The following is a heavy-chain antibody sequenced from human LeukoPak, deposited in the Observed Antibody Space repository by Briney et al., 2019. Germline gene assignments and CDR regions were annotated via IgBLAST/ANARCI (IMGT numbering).Heavy chain of an antibody. Sequence: GGSLRLSCAASGFTFSYWMSWVRQAPGKGLEWVANIKQDGSEKYYVDSVKGRFTISRDNAKNSLYLQMNSLRAEDTAVYYCARSVDTSMVGDYWGQGTLVTVSS. CDR1: GFTFSYW. D-gene: IGHD5-18*01. J-gene: IGHJ4*02. CDR3: ARSVDTSMVGDY. CDR2: IKQDGSEK. V-gene: IGHV3-7*01.